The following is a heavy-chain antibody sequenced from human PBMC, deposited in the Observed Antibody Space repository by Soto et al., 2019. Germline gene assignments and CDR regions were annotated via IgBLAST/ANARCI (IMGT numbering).Heavy chain of an antibody. D-gene: IGHD3-10*01. Sequence: SVKVSCKASGGTFSSYTISWVRQAPGQGLEWMGRIIPILGIANYAQKFQGRVTITADKSTSTAYMELSSLRSEDTAVYYCATRSMVRGRNAIDYWGQGTLVTVSS. CDR1: GGTFSSYT. CDR2: IIPILGIA. V-gene: IGHV1-69*02. J-gene: IGHJ4*02. CDR3: ATRSMVRGRNAIDY.